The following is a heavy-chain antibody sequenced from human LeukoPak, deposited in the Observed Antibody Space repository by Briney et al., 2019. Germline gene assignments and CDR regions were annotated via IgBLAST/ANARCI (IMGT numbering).Heavy chain of an antibody. J-gene: IGHJ5*02. CDR3: ARQPQRVGANTWDFWFDP. V-gene: IGHV3-23*01. Sequence: PGGSLRLSCTASGFRFSNYAMNWVRQAPGKGLEWVSVISGGGSSTNYADSVKGRFTISRENFKNTLYLQMNSLRAEDTAVYYCARQPQRVGANTWDFWFDPWGQGTLVTVSS. CDR2: ISGGGSST. CDR1: GFRFSNYA. D-gene: IGHD1-26*01.